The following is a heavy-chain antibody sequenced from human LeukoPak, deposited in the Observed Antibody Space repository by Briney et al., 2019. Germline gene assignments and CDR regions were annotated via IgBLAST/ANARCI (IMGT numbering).Heavy chain of an antibody. V-gene: IGHV1-46*01. CDR2: INPHADST. J-gene: IGHJ4*02. CDR1: GYTFTFYY. CDR3: ARDGYCSGGSCHSFEY. D-gene: IGHD2-15*01. Sequence: GASVKVSCKTSGYTFTFYYIHWVRQAPGQGLEWMGIINPHADSTTYAQKFQGRVTMTRDMSTSTVYMELSRLRSEDTAVYFCARDGYCSGGSCHSFEYWGQGTLVTVSS.